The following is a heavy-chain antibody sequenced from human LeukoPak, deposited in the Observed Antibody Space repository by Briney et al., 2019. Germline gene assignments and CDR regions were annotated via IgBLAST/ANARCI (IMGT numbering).Heavy chain of an antibody. V-gene: IGHV4-30-4*08. CDR1: GGSISSGDYY. J-gene: IGHJ3*02. CDR2: IYYSGST. D-gene: IGHD5-18*01. CDR3: ARKVDTAMVTGIGAFDI. Sequence: PSQTLSLTCTVSGGSISSGDYYWSWIRQPPGKVREWIGYIYYSGSTYYNPTIKSRVTISVDTSKNQFSLKLSSVTAADTAVYYCARKVDTAMVTGIGAFDIWGQGTMVTVSS.